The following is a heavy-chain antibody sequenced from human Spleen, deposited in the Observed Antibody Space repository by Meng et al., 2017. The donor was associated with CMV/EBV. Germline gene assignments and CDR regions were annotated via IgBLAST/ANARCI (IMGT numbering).Heavy chain of an antibody. CDR1: SFSGTS. J-gene: IGHJ4*02. CDR3: ARGPRITVGGVIIWPLED. D-gene: IGHD3-16*02. CDR2: ITPAFETA. V-gene: IGHV1-69*05. Sequence: SFSGTSLMWVRQAAGQGLEWMGGITPAFETADYAQKFRDRVTISMDDSATTAYMEMSSLGSEDTAVYFCARGPRITVGGVIIWPLEDWGQGTLVTVSS.